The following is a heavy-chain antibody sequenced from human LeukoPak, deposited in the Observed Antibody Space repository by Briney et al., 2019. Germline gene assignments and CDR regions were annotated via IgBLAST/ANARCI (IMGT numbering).Heavy chain of an antibody. CDR1: GFTFDDYA. Sequence: PGRSLRLSCAASGFTFDDYAMHWVRHDPGKGLEWVSGISWNSGSIGYADSVKGGFTISRDNAKNSLYLQMNSLRAEDTALYYCAKDIEGRVSGAEYWGQGILVTVSS. D-gene: IGHD3-3*01. CDR3: AKDIEGRVSGAEY. V-gene: IGHV3-9*01. CDR2: ISWNSGSI. J-gene: IGHJ4*02.